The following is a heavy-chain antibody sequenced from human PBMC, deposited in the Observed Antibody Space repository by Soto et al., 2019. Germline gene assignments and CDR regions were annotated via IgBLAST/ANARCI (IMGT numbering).Heavy chain of an antibody. CDR2: IIPIFGTA. CDR1: GGTFSSYA. CDR3: AKHEYYYDSSGYYPLDAFDI. V-gene: IGHV1-69*13. J-gene: IGHJ3*02. Sequence: ASVKVSCKASGGTFSSYAISWVRQAPGQGLEWMGGIIPIFGTANYAQKFQGRVTITADESTSTAYMELSSLRSEDTAVYYCAKHEYYYDSSGYYPLDAFDIWGQGTMVTVSS. D-gene: IGHD3-22*01.